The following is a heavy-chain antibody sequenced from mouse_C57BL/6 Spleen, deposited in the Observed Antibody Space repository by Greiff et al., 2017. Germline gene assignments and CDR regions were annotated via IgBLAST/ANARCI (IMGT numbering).Heavy chain of an antibody. CDR1: GFNIKDYY. CDR2: IDPEDGDT. Sequence: VQLQQSGAELVRPGASVKLSCTASGFNIKDYYMHWVKQRPEHGLEWIGRIDPEDGDTEYAPKFQGKATMTADTSSNTAYLQRSSLTSEDTAVYYCTTCVTTVVVGDYWGQGTTLTVSS. CDR3: TTCVTTVVVGDY. D-gene: IGHD1-1*01. V-gene: IGHV14-1*01. J-gene: IGHJ2*01.